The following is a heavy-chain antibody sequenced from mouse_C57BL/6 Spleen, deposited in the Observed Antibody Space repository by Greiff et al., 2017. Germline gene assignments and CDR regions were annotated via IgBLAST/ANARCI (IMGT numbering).Heavy chain of an antibody. J-gene: IGHJ1*03. CDR3: ARRTVVEGYFEG. CDR1: GYAFSSYW. CDR2: IYPGDGDT. D-gene: IGHD1-1*01. V-gene: IGHV1-80*01. Sequence: VQLQQSGAELVKPGASVKISCKASGYAFSSYWMNWVKQRPGKGLEWIGQIYPGDGDTNYNGKFKGKATLTAAKSSSTAYMQLSSLTSEDSAVYFCARRTVVEGYFEGWGTGTTVTVS.